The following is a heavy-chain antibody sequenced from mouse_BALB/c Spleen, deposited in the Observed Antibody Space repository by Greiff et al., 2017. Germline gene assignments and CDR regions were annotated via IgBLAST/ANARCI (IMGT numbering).Heavy chain of an antibody. D-gene: IGHD1-1*01. CDR3: ARRGYGSSYGPYYYAMDY. CDR2: ISSGGST. Sequence: EVQRVESGGGLVKPGGSLKLSCAASGFTFSSYAMSWVRQTPEKRLEWVASISSGGSTYYPDSVKGRFTISRDNARNILYLQMSSLRSEDTAMYYCARRGYGSSYGPYYYAMDYWGQGTSVTVSS. J-gene: IGHJ4*01. V-gene: IGHV5-6-5*01. CDR1: GFTFSSYA.